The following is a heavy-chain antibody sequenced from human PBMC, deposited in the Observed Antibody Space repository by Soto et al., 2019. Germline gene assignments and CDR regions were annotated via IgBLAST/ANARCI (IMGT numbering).Heavy chain of an antibody. CDR3: ARGSKHDRTGTTRGAAY. Sequence: QVQLVQSGAEVKKPGASVKVSCKASGYTFTSYGISWVRQAPGQVLEWMGWISAYNCNTNYAQKLQGRVTMATDTSTGPAYMELRSLRSDRTAVYFFARGSKHDRTGTTRGAAYWGQGTLVTVSS. CDR1: GYTFTSYG. D-gene: IGHD1-7*01. J-gene: IGHJ4*02. CDR2: ISAYNCNT. V-gene: IGHV1-18*01.